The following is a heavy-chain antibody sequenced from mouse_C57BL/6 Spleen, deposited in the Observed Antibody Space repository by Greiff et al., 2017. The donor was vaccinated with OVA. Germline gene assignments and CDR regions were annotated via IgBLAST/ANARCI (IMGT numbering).Heavy chain of an antibody. CDR2: INPNYGTT. CDR1: GYSFTDYN. Sequence: EVKLQESGPELVKPGASVKISCKASGYSFTDYNMNWVKQSNGKSLEWIGVINPNYGTTSYNQKFKGKATLTVDQSSSTAYMQLNSLTSEDSAVYYCARRRDYYSNYDYYAMDYWGQGTSVTVSS. D-gene: IGHD2-5*01. V-gene: IGHV1-39*01. J-gene: IGHJ4*01. CDR3: ARRRDYYSNYDYYAMDY.